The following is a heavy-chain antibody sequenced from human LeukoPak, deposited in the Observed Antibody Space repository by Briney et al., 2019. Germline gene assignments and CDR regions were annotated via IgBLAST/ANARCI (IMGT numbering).Heavy chain of an antibody. CDR3: ARVPWKGTSGYYLPY. J-gene: IGHJ4*02. D-gene: IGHD3-22*01. V-gene: IGHV4-34*01. CDR1: GGSFSDHY. Sequence: SETLSLTCAVYGGSFSDHYWSWIRQPPGKGLEWIGEINHSGSTSYNPSLKSRVTISVDTSKNQFSLKLSSVTAADTAVYYCARVPWKGTSGYYLPYWGQGTLVTVSS. CDR2: INHSGST.